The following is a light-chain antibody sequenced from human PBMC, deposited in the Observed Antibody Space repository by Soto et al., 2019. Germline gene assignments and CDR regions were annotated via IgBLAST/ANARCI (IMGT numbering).Light chain of an antibody. Sequence: QSVLTQPPSVSGAPGQRVTISCTRSSYNIGAGYDVHWYQQLPGTAPKLLIYGNSNRPSGVPDRFSGSKSGTSASLAITGLQAEDEADYYCQSYDSSLSGSVFGGGTKLTVL. J-gene: IGLJ3*02. CDR2: GNS. CDR3: QSYDSSLSGSV. CDR1: SYNIGAGYD. V-gene: IGLV1-40*01.